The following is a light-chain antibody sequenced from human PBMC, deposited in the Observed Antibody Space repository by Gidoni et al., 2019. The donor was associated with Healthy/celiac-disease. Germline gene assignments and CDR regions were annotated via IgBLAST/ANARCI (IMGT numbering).Light chain of an antibody. CDR2: WAS. Sequence: DIVMTQSPDPLAVSLGERATINCKSSQSVLYSSNNKNYLAWYQQKPGQPPKLLIYWASTRESGVPDRFSGSGSGTDFTLTISSLQAEDVAVYYCQQYYSTPITCGQGTRLEIK. V-gene: IGKV4-1*01. CDR1: QSVLYSSNNKNY. J-gene: IGKJ5*01. CDR3: QQYYSTPIT.